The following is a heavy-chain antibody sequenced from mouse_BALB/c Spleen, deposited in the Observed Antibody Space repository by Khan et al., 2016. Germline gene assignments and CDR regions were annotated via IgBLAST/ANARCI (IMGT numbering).Heavy chain of an antibody. CDR3: TRPFAY. Sequence: EVKLEESGEGLVQPGGSMKLSCVASGFTFSNYWMNWVRQFPEKGLEWIAEIRLQSNNYATHYAESVKGRFTISRDDSKSSVYLQMNNLRPEDTGIYYCTRPFAYWGQGTLVTVSA. J-gene: IGHJ3*01. CDR2: IRLQSNNYAT. V-gene: IGHV6-6*02. CDR1: GFTFSNYW.